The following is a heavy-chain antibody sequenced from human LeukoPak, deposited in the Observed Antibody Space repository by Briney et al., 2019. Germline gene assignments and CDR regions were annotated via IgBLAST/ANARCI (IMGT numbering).Heavy chain of an antibody. CDR3: AKDYYYDSSGYYSGMDV. V-gene: IGHV3-23*01. CDR2: ISGNGDST. D-gene: IGHD3-22*01. J-gene: IGHJ6*02. Sequence: PGGSLRLSCAASGLSFNTFAMGWVRQAPGKGLEWVSVISGNGDSTNYADAVKGRFTISRDNSKNTLYLQMNSLRAEDTAVYYCAKDYYYDSSGYYSGMDVWGQGTTVTVSS. CDR1: GLSFNTFA.